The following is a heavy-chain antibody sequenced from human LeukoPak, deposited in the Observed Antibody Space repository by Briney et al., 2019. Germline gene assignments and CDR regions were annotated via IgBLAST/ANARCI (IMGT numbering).Heavy chain of an antibody. Sequence: PGGSLRLSCAASGFTFSSYAMSWLRQAPGKGLEWVSAISGSGGSTYYADSVKGRFTISRDNSKNTLYLQMNSLRAEDTAVYYCAKQQTMIVVVITYDYWGQGTLVTVSS. CDR1: GFTFSSYA. J-gene: IGHJ4*02. V-gene: IGHV3-23*01. CDR2: ISGSGGST. D-gene: IGHD3-22*01. CDR3: AKQQTMIVVVITYDY.